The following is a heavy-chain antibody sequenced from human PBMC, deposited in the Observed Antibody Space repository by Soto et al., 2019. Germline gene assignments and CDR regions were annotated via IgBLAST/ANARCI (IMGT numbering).Heavy chain of an antibody. CDR1: GVSISNGDYY. Sequence: ASETLSLTCTVSGVSISNGDYYWNWIRQTPGKCLEWIGYIYSGGPTYYNPSLESRLSLSVDTSGNQFSLRLSSVTAADTAIYYCARSLEYGIPFDKWGQGTLVTVYS. D-gene: IGHD2-8*01. J-gene: IGHJ4*02. V-gene: IGHV4-30-4*01. CDR2: IYSGGPT. CDR3: ARSLEYGIPFDK.